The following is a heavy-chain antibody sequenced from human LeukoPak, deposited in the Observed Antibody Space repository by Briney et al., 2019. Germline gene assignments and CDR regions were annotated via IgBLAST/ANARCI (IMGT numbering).Heavy chain of an antibody. CDR1: GFTFSSYA. Sequence: GGSLRLSCTASGFTFSSYAMSWVRQAPGKGLEWVSAISGSGGSTYYADSVKGRFTISRDNSKNTLYLQMNSLRAEDTAVYYCAKGAGSSSWYRGFDYWGQGTLVTVSS. CDR3: AKGAGSSSWYRGFDY. J-gene: IGHJ4*02. V-gene: IGHV3-23*01. CDR2: ISGSGGST. D-gene: IGHD6-13*01.